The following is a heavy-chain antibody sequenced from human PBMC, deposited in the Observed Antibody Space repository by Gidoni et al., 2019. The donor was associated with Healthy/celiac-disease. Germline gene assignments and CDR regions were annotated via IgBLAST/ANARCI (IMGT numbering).Heavy chain of an antibody. D-gene: IGHD6-19*01. V-gene: IGHV3-53*01. CDR2: IYSGGST. J-gene: IGHJ4*02. CDR3: ARQYSSGWPIDY. Sequence: EVQLVESGGGLIQPGGSLRLSCAASGFPVSSNYMSWVRQAPGKGLEWVSVIYSGGSTYYADAVKGRFTISRDNSKNKLYLQMNSLRAEDTAVYYCARQYSSGWPIDYWGQGTLVTVSS. CDR1: GFPVSSNY.